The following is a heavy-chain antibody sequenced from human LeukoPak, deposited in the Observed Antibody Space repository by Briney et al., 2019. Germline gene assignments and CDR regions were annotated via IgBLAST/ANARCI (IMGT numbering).Heavy chain of an antibody. D-gene: IGHD2-15*01. CDR3: ARGPACSGGSCYYYYYMDV. J-gene: IGHJ6*03. CDR2: IIPIFGTA. CDR1: GGTFSSYA. Sequence: SVKVSCKASGGTFSSYAISWVRQAPGQGLEWMGGIIPIFGTANYAQKFQGRVTITTDESTSTAYMELSSLRSEDTAVYYCARGPACSGGSCYYYYYMDVWGKGTTVTVSS. V-gene: IGHV1-69*05.